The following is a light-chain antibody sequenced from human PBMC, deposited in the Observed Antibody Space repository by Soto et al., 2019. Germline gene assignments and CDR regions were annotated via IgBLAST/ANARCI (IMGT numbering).Light chain of an antibody. CDR3: CSYAGSYTWV. Sequence: QSVLTQPRSVSGSPGQSVTICCTGTSSDVGDYNYVSWYQQHPGKAPKLLIYAVNMRPSGVPDRFSGSKSGNTASLTISGLQAEDEADYSCCSYAGSYTWVFGRGTKVTV. J-gene: IGLJ3*02. V-gene: IGLV2-11*01. CDR2: AVN. CDR1: SSDVGDYNY.